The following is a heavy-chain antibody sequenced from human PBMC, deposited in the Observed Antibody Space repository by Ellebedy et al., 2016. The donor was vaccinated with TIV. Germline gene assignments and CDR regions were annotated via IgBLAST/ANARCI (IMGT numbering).Heavy chain of an antibody. CDR2: ISGSGGST. CDR1: GFIFSSYA. CDR3: AKDEGSGWYSGWFDP. D-gene: IGHD6-19*01. V-gene: IGHV3-23*01. Sequence: GESLKISCAASGFIFSSYAMSWVRQAPGKGLEWVATISGSGGSTSYADSVKGRFTISRDNSKNTLYMQMNSLRAEDTAVYYCAKDEGSGWYSGWFDPWGQGTLVTVSS. J-gene: IGHJ5*02.